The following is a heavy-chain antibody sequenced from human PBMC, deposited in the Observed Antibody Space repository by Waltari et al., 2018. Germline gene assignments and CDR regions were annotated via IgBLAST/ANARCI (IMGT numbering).Heavy chain of an antibody. CDR3: ARSRAAAGYDY. Sequence: QVQLVESGGGVVQPGRSLRLPCAASGFTFSRIAMAWVRQAPGKGLGWVAVISYDGSNKYYADSVKGRFTISRDNSKNTLYLQMNSLRAEDTAVYYCARSRAAAGYDYWGQGTLVTVSS. J-gene: IGHJ4*02. CDR2: ISYDGSNK. CDR1: GFTFSRIA. V-gene: IGHV3-30-3*01. D-gene: IGHD6-13*01.